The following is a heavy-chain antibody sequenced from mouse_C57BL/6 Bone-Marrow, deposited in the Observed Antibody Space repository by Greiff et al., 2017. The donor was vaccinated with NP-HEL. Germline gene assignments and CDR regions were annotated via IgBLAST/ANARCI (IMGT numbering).Heavy chain of an antibody. Sequence: VQLQQSGAELVKPGASVKLSCKASGYTFTSYWMQWVKQRPGQGLEWIGEIDPSDSYTNYNQKFKGKATLTVDTSSSTAYMQLSSLTSEDSAVYYCARYDYRGYWGQGTTLTVSS. J-gene: IGHJ2*01. CDR3: ARYDYRGY. CDR1: GYTFTSYW. D-gene: IGHD2-4*01. CDR2: IDPSDSYT. V-gene: IGHV1-50*01.